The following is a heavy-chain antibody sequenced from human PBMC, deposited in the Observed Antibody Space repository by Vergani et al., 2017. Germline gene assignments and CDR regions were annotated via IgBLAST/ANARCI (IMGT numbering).Heavy chain of an antibody. Sequence: QVQLVQSGAEVKKPGASVKVSCKASGYTFTGYYMHWVRQAPGQGLEWMGWINPNSGGTNYAQKFQGWVTMTGDTSISTAYMKLSRLRSDDTAVYYCARGNLGYCSSTSCYGGGYYYMDVWGKGTTVTVSS. CDR3: ARGNLGYCSSTSCYGGGYYYMDV. CDR2: INPNSGGT. J-gene: IGHJ6*03. V-gene: IGHV1-2*04. D-gene: IGHD2-2*01. CDR1: GYTFTGYY.